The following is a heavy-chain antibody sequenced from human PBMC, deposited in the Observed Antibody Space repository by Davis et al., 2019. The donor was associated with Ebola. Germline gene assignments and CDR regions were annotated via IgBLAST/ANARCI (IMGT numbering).Heavy chain of an antibody. Sequence: ASVKVSCKASGYTFTSYAMHWVRQAPGQRLEWMGWINAGNGNTKDSQNFQGRLTMTTDTSTSTASMELRSLRSDDTAVYYCARLAYCGGDCADFDYWGQGTLISVSS. D-gene: IGHD2-21*02. J-gene: IGHJ4*02. CDR2: INAGNGNT. V-gene: IGHV1-3*01. CDR1: GYTFTSYA. CDR3: ARLAYCGGDCADFDY.